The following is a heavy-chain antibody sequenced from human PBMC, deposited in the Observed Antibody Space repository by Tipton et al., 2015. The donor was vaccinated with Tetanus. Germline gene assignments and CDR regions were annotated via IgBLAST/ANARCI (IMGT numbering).Heavy chain of an antibody. V-gene: IGHV3-11*06. Sequence: SLRLSCAASGFTFSNNYMSWIRQAPGKGLEWISYITGGGSSTLYADSVRGRFTISRDNAKKSLFLQMNSRRDGDTAVYCCAREQSGSYAVFDYWGQGALVTVSS. CDR3: AREQSGSYAVFDY. J-gene: IGHJ4*02. CDR1: GFTFSNNY. D-gene: IGHD3-16*01. CDR2: ITGGGSST.